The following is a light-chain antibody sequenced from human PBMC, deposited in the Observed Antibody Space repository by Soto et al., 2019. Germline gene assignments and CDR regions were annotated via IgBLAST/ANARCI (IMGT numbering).Light chain of an antibody. CDR2: AAS. CDR3: QKFSNNPPGYT. V-gene: IGKV1-27*01. Sequence: DIQMTQSPSSLSASVGDRVTITCRASQDINQFLAWFQQKPGKVPKLLIYAASTLQSGVPSRFSGSGSGTDFTLTLSSLEPEDVATYYCQKFSNNPPGYTFGQGTKLDIK. J-gene: IGKJ2*01. CDR1: QDINQF.